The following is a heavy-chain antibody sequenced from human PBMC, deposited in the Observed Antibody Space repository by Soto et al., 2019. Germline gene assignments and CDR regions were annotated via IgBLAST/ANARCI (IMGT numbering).Heavy chain of an antibody. J-gene: IGHJ4*02. V-gene: IGHV2-5*02. Sequence: QITLNESGPTVVKPAETLTLTCTFSGFSLTTSGVGVGWIRQSPGKAPHRLARIYWDDDKSYSAFLKSRLTITKDAAHTQVVLTMASVDPADTAIYYCAHRILRTVFGFVTTTAIYFDFWGQGTPVVVSS. CDR3: AHRILRTVFGFVTTTAIYFDF. CDR2: IYWDDDK. D-gene: IGHD3-3*01. CDR1: GFSLTTSGVG.